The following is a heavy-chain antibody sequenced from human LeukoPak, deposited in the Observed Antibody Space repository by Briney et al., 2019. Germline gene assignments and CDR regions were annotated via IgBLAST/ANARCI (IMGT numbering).Heavy chain of an antibody. CDR2: INSGSSDI. Sequence: PGGSLRLSCAASGFTFSLYAMDWVRLAPGKGLEWISYINSGSSDIHYTQSVRGRFIISRDNAKNTLYLQMNSLRAEDTAVYFCARDTYEPGLIDFWGQGTLVSVSS. D-gene: IGHD3-3*01. CDR1: GFTFSLYA. J-gene: IGHJ4*02. V-gene: IGHV3-21*05. CDR3: ARDTYEPGLIDF.